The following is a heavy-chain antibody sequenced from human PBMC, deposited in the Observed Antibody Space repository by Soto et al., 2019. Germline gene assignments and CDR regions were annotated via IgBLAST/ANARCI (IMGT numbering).Heavy chain of an antibody. D-gene: IGHD1-1*01. CDR2: IIPILGIA. CDR1: GGTFSSYT. CDR3: ASNSLGLNYFDY. Sequence: QVQLVQSGAEVKKPGSSVKVSCKASGGTFSSYTISWVRQAPGQGLEWMGRIIPILGIANYAQKFQGRVTITADKSTSTAYMELSSLRSEDTAVYYCASNSLGLNYFDYWGQGTLVTVSS. J-gene: IGHJ4*02. V-gene: IGHV1-69*02.